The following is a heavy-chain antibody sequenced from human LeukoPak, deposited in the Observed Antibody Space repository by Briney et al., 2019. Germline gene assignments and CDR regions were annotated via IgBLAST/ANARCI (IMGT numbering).Heavy chain of an antibody. CDR2: IYYSGST. V-gene: IGHV4-59*01. Sequence: SETLSLTCTVSGGSISSYYWSWIRQPPGKGLEWIGYIYYSGSTNYNPSLKSRVTISVDTSKNQFSLKLGSVTAADTAVYYCARETPTYYYDSSGSIDYWGQGTLVTVSS. CDR3: ARETPTYYYDSSGSIDY. CDR1: GGSISSYY. J-gene: IGHJ4*02. D-gene: IGHD3-22*01.